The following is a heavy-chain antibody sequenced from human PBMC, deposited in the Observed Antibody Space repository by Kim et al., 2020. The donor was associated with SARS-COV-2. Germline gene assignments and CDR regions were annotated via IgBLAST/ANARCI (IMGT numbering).Heavy chain of an antibody. V-gene: IGHV3-21*01. Sequence: GGSLRLSCAASGFTFSSYSMNWVRQAPGKGLEWVSSISRSSSYIYYADSVKGRFTISRDNAKNSLYLQMNSLRAEETAVYYCAIDRPLYGLRYFVWFIGYFDLWGRGTLVTVSS. CDR2: ISRSSSYI. J-gene: IGHJ2*01. D-gene: IGHD3-9*01. CDR1: GFTFSSYS. CDR3: AIDRPLYGLRYFVWFIGYFDL.